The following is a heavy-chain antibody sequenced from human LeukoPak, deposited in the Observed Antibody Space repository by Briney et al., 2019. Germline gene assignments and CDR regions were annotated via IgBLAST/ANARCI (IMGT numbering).Heavy chain of an antibody. CDR2: TIPLFNTA. V-gene: IGHV1-69*13. D-gene: IGHD3-16*02. CDR3: AREDQFVIQRAFDI. Sequence: ASVKVSCKASGGTLRNFGISWVRQAPGQGLEWMGGTIPLFNTANYAHKFQGRINIIADEATSTAYMELTGLRSEDTAVYYCAREDQFVIQRAFDIWGQGTVVTVSS. CDR1: GGTLRNFG. J-gene: IGHJ3*02.